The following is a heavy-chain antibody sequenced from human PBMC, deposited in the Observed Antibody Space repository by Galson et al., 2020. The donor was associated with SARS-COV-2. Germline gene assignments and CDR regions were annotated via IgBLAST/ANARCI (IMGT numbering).Heavy chain of an antibody. Sequence: TGGSLRLSCAASGFTFSGSAMHWVRQASGKGLEWVGHIRTKPNNYATAYAASVKGRFTISRDDSKNMSYLQMNSLKTEDTAVYYCSRRDGGPPNWGQGTLVTVSS. CDR3: SRRDGGPPN. J-gene: IGHJ4*02. CDR2: IRTKPNNYAT. CDR1: GFTFSGSA. D-gene: IGHD2-15*01. V-gene: IGHV3-73*01.